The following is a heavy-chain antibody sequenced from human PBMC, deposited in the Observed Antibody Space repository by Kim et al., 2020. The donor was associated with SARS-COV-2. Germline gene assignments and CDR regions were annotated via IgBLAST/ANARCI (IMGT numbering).Heavy chain of an antibody. J-gene: IGHJ4*01. CDR2: ISCNSSNI. CDR1: GFTFSSYG. Sequence: GGSLRLSCAASGFTFSSYGMHWVRQAPGKGLEWVSAISCNSSNIYYADSVKGRFTISRDNAKNSLYLQMNSLRAEDTAVYYCAKAGSSLSSIFSYWG. CDR3: AKAGSSLSSIFSY. V-gene: IGHV3-21*01. D-gene: IGHD3-3*01.